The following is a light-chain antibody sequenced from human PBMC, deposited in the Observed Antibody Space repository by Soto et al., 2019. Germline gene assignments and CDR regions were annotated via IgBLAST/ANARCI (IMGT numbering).Light chain of an antibody. Sequence: EIVLTQSPGTLSLSPGDRATLSCRASQTITRSSLAWYQQKPGQAPRLLIYDASTRATGVPARFSGSGSGTEFTLTISSLQSEDFAVYYCQQCTNWPPYTFGQGTKLEIK. J-gene: IGKJ2*01. CDR1: QTITRS. V-gene: IGKV3-15*01. CDR3: QQCTNWPPYT. CDR2: DAS.